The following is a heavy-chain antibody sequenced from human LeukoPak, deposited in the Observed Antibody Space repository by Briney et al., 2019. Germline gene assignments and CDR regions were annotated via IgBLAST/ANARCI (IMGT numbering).Heavy chain of an antibody. CDR3: AREYYYDSSGYYA. V-gene: IGHV4-39*07. CDR2: IYYSGST. CDR1: GGSISSSSYY. J-gene: IGHJ5*02. D-gene: IGHD3-22*01. Sequence: KPSETLSLTCTVSGGSISSSSYYWGWIRQPPGKGLEWIGSIYYSGSTYYNPSLKSRVTISVDPSKNQFSLKLSSVTAADTAVYYCAREYYYDSSGYYAWGQGTLVTVSS.